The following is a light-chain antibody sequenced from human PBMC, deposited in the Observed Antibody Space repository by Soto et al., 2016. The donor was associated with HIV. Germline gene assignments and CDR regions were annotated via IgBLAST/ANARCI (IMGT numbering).Light chain of an antibody. CDR3: QAWDSRTSRIL. CDR1: NIGTKG. J-gene: IGLJ2*01. V-gene: IGLV3-21*01. CDR2: DDS. Sequence: SYELTQPPSVSVAPGKTARISCGGNNIGTKGVHWYQQKPGQAPVLVVYDDSDRPSGIPERFSGSNSGNTATLTISETQAMDEADYYCQAWDSRTSRILFGGGTKLTV.